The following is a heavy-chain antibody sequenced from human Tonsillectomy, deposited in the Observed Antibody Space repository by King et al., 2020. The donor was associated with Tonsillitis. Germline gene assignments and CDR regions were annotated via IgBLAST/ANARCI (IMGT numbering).Heavy chain of an antibody. V-gene: IGHV4-59*08. Sequence: VQLQESGPGLVKPSETLSLPCTVSGGSISSYYWSWIRQPPGKGLEWIGYIYYSGSTNYNPSLKGRVTISVDTSKNQFSLKRSSVTAADTAVYYCARRWQANYYDSSGYFDYWGQGTLVTVSS. CDR2: IYYSGST. CDR1: GGSISSYY. J-gene: IGHJ4*02. D-gene: IGHD3-22*01. CDR3: ARRWQANYYDSSGYFDY.